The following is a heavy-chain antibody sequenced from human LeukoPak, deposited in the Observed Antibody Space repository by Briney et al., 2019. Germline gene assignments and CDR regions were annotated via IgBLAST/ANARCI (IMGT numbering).Heavy chain of an antibody. V-gene: IGHV3-23*01. CDR3: AKDSRKDGIWDIDY. CDR2: IYGSGGAS. J-gene: IGHJ4*02. Sequence: GGSLRLSCAASGFTFSSYAMSWVRQAPGKGLEWVSGIYGSGGASFYADSVKGRFTISRDNSQNTVFLQMDSLRDEDTALYYCAKDSRKDGIWDIDYWGQGTLVTVSS. D-gene: IGHD1-14*01. CDR1: GFTFSSYA.